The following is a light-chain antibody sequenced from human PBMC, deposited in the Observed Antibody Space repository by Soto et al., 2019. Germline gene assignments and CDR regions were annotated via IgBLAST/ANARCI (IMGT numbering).Light chain of an antibody. J-gene: IGKJ5*01. V-gene: IGKV1-5*01. Sequence: DNPMTQSPSTLSASVGHRXTXXXCSSQSISSYLAWYQQKPGKPPKLLIYDVSSLQSGVSSRFSGGGSGTEFTLTISSLQPDDFATYYCQQYNTYSTFGQGTRLEI. CDR1: QSISSY. CDR3: QQYNTYST. CDR2: DVS.